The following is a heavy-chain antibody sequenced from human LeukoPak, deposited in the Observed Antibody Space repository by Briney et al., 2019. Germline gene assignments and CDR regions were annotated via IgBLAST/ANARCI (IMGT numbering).Heavy chain of an antibody. D-gene: IGHD6-25*01. CDR3: AASTIAAFSDY. J-gene: IGHJ4*02. CDR1: GYTFTSYY. Sequence: ASVKVSCKASGYTFTSYYMHWVRQAPGQGLEWMGIINPSGGSTSYAQKFQGRVTLTRDTSISTAYMELSSLRSEDTAVYYCAASTIAAFSDYWGQGTLVTVSS. CDR2: INPSGGST. V-gene: IGHV1-46*01.